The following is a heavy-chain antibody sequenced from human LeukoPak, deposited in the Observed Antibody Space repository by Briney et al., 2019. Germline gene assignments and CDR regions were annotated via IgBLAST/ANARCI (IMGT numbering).Heavy chain of an antibody. J-gene: IGHJ4*02. D-gene: IGHD3-9*01. Sequence: GGSLRLSCAASGFTFSNAWMSWVRQAPGKGLEWVGRIKSKTDGETTDYAAPVKGRFTISRDDSKNTLYLQMNSLKTEDTAVYYCTTRLRYFDWTIYDFDYWGQGTLVTVSS. CDR2: IKSKTDGETT. CDR1: GFTFSNAW. CDR3: TTRLRYFDWTIYDFDY. V-gene: IGHV3-15*01.